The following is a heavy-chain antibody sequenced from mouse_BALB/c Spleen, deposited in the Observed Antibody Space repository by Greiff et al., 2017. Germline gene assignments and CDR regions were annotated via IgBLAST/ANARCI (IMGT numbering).Heavy chain of an antibody. CDR1: GYTFTSYW. Sequence: QVQLQQPGAELVRPGASVKLSCKASGYTFTSYWLNWVKQRPGQGLEWIGNIYPSDSYTNYNQKFKDKATLTVDKSSSTAYMQLSSPTSEDSAVYYCTRELRLLGYAMDNWGQGTSVAVSS. D-gene: IGHD1-2*01. CDR2: IYPSDSYT. CDR3: TRELRLLGYAMDN. J-gene: IGHJ4*01. V-gene: IGHV1-69*02.